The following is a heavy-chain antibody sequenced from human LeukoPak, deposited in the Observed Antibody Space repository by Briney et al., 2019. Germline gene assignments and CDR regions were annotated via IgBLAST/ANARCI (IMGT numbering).Heavy chain of an antibody. CDR1: GFTISDYY. CDR2: ISKTYSTI. CDR3: ASAIVATDQDPPFDY. J-gene: IGHJ4*02. Sequence: GGSLRLSCAASGFTISDYYMSWLRQAPGKGLEWVSYISKTYSTIYYADSVKGRFTISRDNAKNSLYLQMNSLRAEDTAVYYCASAIVATDQDPPFDYWGQGTLVTVSS. V-gene: IGHV3-11*01. D-gene: IGHD5-12*01.